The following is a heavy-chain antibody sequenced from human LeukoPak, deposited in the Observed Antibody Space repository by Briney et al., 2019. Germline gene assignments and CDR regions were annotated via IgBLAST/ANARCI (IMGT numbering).Heavy chain of an antibody. Sequence: GGSLRLSCTASGFTFGDYAMSWFRQAPGKGLEWVGFIRSKAYGGTTEYAASVKGRFTISRDDSKSIAYLQMNSLKTEDTAVYYCTREGDYGDYERYYFDYWGQGTLVTVSS. CDR2: IRSKAYGGTT. CDR1: GFTFGDYA. D-gene: IGHD4-17*01. CDR3: TREGDYGDYERYYFDY. V-gene: IGHV3-49*03. J-gene: IGHJ4*02.